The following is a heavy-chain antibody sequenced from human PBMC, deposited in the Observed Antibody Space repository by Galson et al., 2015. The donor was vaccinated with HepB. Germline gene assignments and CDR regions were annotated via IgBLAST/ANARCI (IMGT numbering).Heavy chain of an antibody. Sequence: SVKVSCKASGGTFSSYAISWVRQAPGQGLEWVGGIIPIFGTANYAQKFQGRVTITADESTSTAYMELSSLRSEDTAVYYCASDIVVVPAAILYYGMDVWGQGTTVTVSS. V-gene: IGHV1-69*13. D-gene: IGHD2-2*02. J-gene: IGHJ6*02. CDR2: IIPIFGTA. CDR1: GGTFSSYA. CDR3: ASDIVVVPAAILYYGMDV.